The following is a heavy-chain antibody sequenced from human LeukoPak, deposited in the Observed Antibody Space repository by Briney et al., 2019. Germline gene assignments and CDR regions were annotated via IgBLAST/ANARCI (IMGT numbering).Heavy chain of an antibody. D-gene: IGHD1-26*01. V-gene: IGHV3-7*04. Sequence: PGGSLRLSCAASGFTFSSHWMSWVRQAPGKGLEWLANIKQDGSEKYYVDSVKGRFTISRDNAKNSLYLQMHSLRADDTALYYCARHWEGVESDAFDIWGQGTMVTVSS. CDR3: ARHWEGVESDAFDI. J-gene: IGHJ3*02. CDR2: IKQDGSEK. CDR1: GFTFSSHW.